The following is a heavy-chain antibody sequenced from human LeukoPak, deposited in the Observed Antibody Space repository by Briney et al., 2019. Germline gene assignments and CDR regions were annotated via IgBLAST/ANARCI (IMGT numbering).Heavy chain of an antibody. V-gene: IGHV1-69*05. Sequence: ALVKVSCKASGGTFSSYAISWVRQAPGQGLEWMGGIIPSSGTASYAQKSQGRVTITTDESTSTSYMELSSLRSEDTAVYYCARGPFGYYDSSGYFYEYFQHWGQGTLVTVSS. CDR3: ARGPFGYYDSSGYFYEYFQH. CDR2: IIPSSGTA. CDR1: GGTFSSYA. D-gene: IGHD3-22*01. J-gene: IGHJ1*01.